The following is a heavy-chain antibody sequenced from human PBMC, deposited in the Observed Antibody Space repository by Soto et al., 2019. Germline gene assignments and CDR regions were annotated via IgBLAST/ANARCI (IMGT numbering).Heavy chain of an antibody. CDR3: ARGWSSGSHNWFDP. J-gene: IGHJ5*02. V-gene: IGHV1-69*13. CDR1: GGTFSSYA. D-gene: IGHD6-19*01. CDR2: ITPIFGTA. Sequence: ASVKVSCKASGGTFSSYAISWVRQAPGQGLEWMGGITPIFGTANYAQKFQGRVTITADESTSTAYMELSSLRSEDTAVYYCARGWSSGSHNWFDPWGQGTLVTVSS.